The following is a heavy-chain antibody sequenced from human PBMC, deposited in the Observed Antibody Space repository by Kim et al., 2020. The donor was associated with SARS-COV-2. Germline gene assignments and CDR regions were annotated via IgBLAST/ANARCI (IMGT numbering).Heavy chain of an antibody. Sequence: GGSLRLSCAASGFTVSGNYMAWVRQAPGKGLEWVSIIYIGGGTYYADSAKGRFTISRDISKNTLYLQMNSLRAEDTAVYYCAGRSGSYRELGDAFDIWGQGTMVTVYS. CDR2: IYIGGGT. V-gene: IGHV3-53*01. D-gene: IGHD1-26*01. CDR1: GFTVSGNY. J-gene: IGHJ3*02. CDR3: AGRSGSYRELGDAFDI.